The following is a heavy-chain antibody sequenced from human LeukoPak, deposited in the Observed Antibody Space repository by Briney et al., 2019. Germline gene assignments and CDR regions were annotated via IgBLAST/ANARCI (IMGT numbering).Heavy chain of an antibody. D-gene: IGHD6-13*01. Sequence: PGGSLRLSCAVSGFTFRNHWMHWVRQVPGKGLVWVSRVNKDGSVTTYADSVKGRFTISRDNAKNILYLQMNSLTAEDTAAYFCVRAVQQMARVVDYWGQGTLVTVSS. V-gene: IGHV3-74*03. CDR1: GFTFRNHW. J-gene: IGHJ4*02. CDR2: VNKDGSVT. CDR3: VRAVQQMARVVDY.